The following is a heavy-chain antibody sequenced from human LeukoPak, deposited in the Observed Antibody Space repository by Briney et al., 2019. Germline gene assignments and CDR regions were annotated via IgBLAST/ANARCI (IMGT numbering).Heavy chain of an antibody. J-gene: IGHJ3*02. D-gene: IGHD1-1*01. CDR2: IYPGDSDT. CDR1: GYSFTSYW. V-gene: IGHV5-51*01. Sequence: PGESLKISCKGSGYSFTSYWIGWVRQMPGKGLEWMGIIYPGDSDTRYSPSFQGQVTISADKSISTAYLQWSSLKASDTAMYYCASPGVQLERRRNGFDIWGQGTMVTVSS. CDR3: ASPGVQLERRRNGFDI.